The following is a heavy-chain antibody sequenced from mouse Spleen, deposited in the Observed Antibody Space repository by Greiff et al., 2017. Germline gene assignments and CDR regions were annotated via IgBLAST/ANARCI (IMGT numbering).Heavy chain of an antibody. CDR2: ILPGSGST. J-gene: IGHJ3*01. V-gene: IGHV1-9*01. Sequence: QVQLKESGAELMKPGASVKISCKATGYTFSSYWIEWVKQRPGHGLEWIGEILPGSGSTNYNEKFKGKATFTADTSSNTAYMQLSSLTSEDSAVYYCARQYGNPWFAYWGQGTLVTVSA. CDR3: ARQYGNPWFAY. D-gene: IGHD2-10*02. CDR1: GYTFSSYW.